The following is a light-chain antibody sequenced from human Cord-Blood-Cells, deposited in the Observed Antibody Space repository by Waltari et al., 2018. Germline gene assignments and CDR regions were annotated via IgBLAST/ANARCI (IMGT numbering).Light chain of an antibody. CDR1: SSDVGSYNL. CDR3: CSYAGSSTYV. Sequence: QSALTQPASVSGSPGQSITISCTGTSSDVGSYNLFSWYQQHPGKAPKLMIYEGSKGPSGVSNLFSGSKSGNTASLTISGLQAEDEADYYCCSYAGSSTYVFGTGTKVTVL. V-gene: IGLV2-23*01. CDR2: EGS. J-gene: IGLJ1*01.